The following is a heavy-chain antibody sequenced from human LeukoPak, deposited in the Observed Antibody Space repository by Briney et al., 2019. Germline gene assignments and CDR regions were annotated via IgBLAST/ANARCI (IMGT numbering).Heavy chain of an antibody. J-gene: IGHJ4*02. D-gene: IGHD3-10*01. CDR2: IKSKTDGGTT. CDR3: TTSIPYYYGSGSYTPDY. CDR1: GFTFSNAW. V-gene: IGHV3-15*01. Sequence: GGSLRLSCAASGFTFSNAWMSWVRQAPGKGLEWVGRIKSKTDGGTTDYAAPVKGRFTISRDDSKNTLYLQMSSLKTEDTAVYYCTTSIPYYYGSGSYTPDYWGQGTLVTVSS.